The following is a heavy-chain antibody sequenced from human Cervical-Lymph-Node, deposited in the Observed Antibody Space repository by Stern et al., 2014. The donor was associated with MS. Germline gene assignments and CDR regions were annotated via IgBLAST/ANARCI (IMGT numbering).Heavy chain of an antibody. J-gene: IGHJ5*02. CDR2: IYYSGST. D-gene: IGHD3-9*01. CDR1: GGSISSYY. Sequence: QVQLQESGPGLVKPSETLSLTCTVSGGSISSYYWSWIRQPPGKGLEWIGYIYYSGSTNYNPSLNSRVTISVDRSKNQFSLKWGSVTAADTAVYYCARVRGDILTGYSHWFDPWGQGTLVTVSS. V-gene: IGHV4-59*01. CDR3: ARVRGDILTGYSHWFDP.